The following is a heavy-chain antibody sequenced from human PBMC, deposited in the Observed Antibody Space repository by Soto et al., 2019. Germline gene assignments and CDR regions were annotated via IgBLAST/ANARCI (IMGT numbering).Heavy chain of an antibody. CDR2: ISYDGINK. J-gene: IGHJ6*02. D-gene: IGHD2-21*01. CDR3: AKDGGGGYQPPNYYYYGLDV. V-gene: IGHV3-30*18. Sequence: PGGSLRLSCAASGFSFSAHGMHWVRQAPGKGLEWVAVISYDGINKDYADSVEGRLTISRDNSKNTLYLQLDSLRIDDTGIYYCAKDGGGGYQPPNYYYYGLDVWGQGTTVT. CDR1: GFSFSAHG.